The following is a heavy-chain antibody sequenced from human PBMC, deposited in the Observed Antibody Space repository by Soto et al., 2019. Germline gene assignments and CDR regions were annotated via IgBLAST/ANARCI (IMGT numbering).Heavy chain of an antibody. V-gene: IGHV3-30*18. CDR3: AKDLDVVMVLSATRGLDV. CDR2: ISYDGRSE. J-gene: IGHJ6*02. D-gene: IGHD2-15*01. CDR1: GFTFSNFG. Sequence: VQLVESGGGMIQPGKSLRLSCVGSGFTFSNFGMHWVRQAPGKGLEWVAGISYDGRSESYVDSVRGRFTLSRDNSKHTLSLQMISLRPEDTGVYYCAKDLDVVMVLSATRGLDVWGQGTTVTVSS.